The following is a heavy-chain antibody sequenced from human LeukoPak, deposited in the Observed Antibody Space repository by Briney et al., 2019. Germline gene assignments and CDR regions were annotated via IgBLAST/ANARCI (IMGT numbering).Heavy chain of an antibody. J-gene: IGHJ6*03. CDR2: IYYSGST. V-gene: IGHV4-39*01. CDR3: AKGYGWEASYYYYYMDV. CDR1: GGSIGSTSYY. D-gene: IGHD1-26*01. Sequence: SETLSLTCSVSGGSIGSTSYYWGWIRQPPGKGLEWIGNIYYSGSTYFNPSLKSRVTISVDTSKNQFSLKLSAVAAADTAVYYCAKGYGWEASYYYYYMDVWGKGTTVTISS.